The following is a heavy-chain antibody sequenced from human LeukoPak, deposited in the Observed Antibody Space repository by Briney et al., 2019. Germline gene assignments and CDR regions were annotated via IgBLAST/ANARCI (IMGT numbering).Heavy chain of an antibody. Sequence: ASVKVSCKASGYTFTGYYMHWVRQAPGQGLEWMGWINPNSGGTNYAQKFQGRVTITRDTSISTAYMELSSLRSEDTAVYYCARRARDCSRTSCFNYYYTDVWGKGTTVTVSS. CDR1: GYTFTGYY. D-gene: IGHD2-2*01. CDR2: INPNSGGT. CDR3: ARRARDCSRTSCFNYYYTDV. V-gene: IGHV1-2*02. J-gene: IGHJ6*03.